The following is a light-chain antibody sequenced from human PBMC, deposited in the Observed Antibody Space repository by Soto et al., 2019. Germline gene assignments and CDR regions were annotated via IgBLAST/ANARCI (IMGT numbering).Light chain of an antibody. V-gene: IGLV2-14*03. CDR3: SSYTSSSTRV. CDR1: SSDVGGYNY. Sequence: QSALTQPASVSGSPGQSITISCTGTSSDVGGYNYVSWYQHHPGKAPKLMIYDVSNRPSGVSNRFSGSKSGNTASLTISGLQAEDEADYYYSSYTSSSTRVFGTGTKVTVL. J-gene: IGLJ1*01. CDR2: DVS.